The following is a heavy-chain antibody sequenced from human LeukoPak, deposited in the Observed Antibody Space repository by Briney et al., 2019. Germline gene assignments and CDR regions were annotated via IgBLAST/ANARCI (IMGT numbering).Heavy chain of an antibody. V-gene: IGHV1-69*06. CDR3: AREAVVAATPYYFDY. CDR1: GGTFSSYA. J-gene: IGHJ4*02. D-gene: IGHD2-15*01. CDR2: IIPIFGTA. Sequence: ASVKVSCKASGGTFSSYAISWVRQAPGQGLEWMGGIIPIFGTANYAQKFQGRVTITADKSTSTAYMELSSLRSEDTAVYYCAREAVVAATPYYFDYWGQGTLFTVSS.